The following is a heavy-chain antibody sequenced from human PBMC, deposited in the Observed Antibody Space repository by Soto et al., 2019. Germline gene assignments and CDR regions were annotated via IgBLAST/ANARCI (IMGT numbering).Heavy chain of an antibody. CDR3: ARPFSSGWYGDFDF. V-gene: IGHV3-30-3*01. CDR1: GFAFSSYA. D-gene: IGHD6-19*01. J-gene: IGHJ4*02. Sequence: QVQLVESGGGVVQPGRSLRLSCAASGFAFSSYAMHWVRRAPGKGLEWVAVISYDTTNKYYADSVKGRFTISRDNSKKTMYLQMISLRAEDTAVYYCARPFSSGWYGDFDFWGQGTLVAVSS. CDR2: ISYDTTNK.